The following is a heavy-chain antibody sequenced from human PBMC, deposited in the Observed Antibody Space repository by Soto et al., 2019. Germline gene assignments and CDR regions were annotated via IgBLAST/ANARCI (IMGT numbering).Heavy chain of an antibody. J-gene: IGHJ4*02. D-gene: IGHD3-10*01. CDR2: IYYSGST. Sequence: PSETLSLTCTVSGGSISSYYWSWIRQPPGKGLEWIGYIYYSGSTNYNPSLKSRVTISVDTSKNQFSLKLSPVTAADTAAYYCARVGITMVRGVRYYFDYCGQGTLVTVSS. V-gene: IGHV4-59*01. CDR3: ARVGITMVRGVRYYFDY. CDR1: GGSISSYY.